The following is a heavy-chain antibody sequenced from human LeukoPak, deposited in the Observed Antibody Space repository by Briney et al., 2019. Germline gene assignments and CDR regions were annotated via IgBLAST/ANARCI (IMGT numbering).Heavy chain of an antibody. Sequence: SETLSLTCTVSGGSISSSSYYWGWIRQPPGKGLEWIGSIYYSGSTYYNPSLKSRVTISVDTSKNQFSLKLSSVTAADTAVYYCARQYLTASTPIAFDYWGQGTLVTVSS. CDR1: GGSISSSSYY. J-gene: IGHJ4*02. D-gene: IGHD5-18*01. V-gene: IGHV4-39*07. CDR3: ARQYLTASTPIAFDY. CDR2: IYYSGST.